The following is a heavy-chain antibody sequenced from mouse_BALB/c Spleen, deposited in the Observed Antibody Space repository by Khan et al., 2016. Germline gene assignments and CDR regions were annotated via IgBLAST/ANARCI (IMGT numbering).Heavy chain of an antibody. J-gene: IGHJ3*01. V-gene: IGHV1-54*01. CDR3: ARSDGNDVGYAY. CDR1: GYAFTNYL. Sequence: VQLQQPGAELVRPGTSVKVSCKASGYAFTNYLIEWVKQRHGQGLEWFGVINPGSGGSNYNEKFKSKAALTADISSSPAYLQLSSLTSYDTAVDCCARSDGNDVGYAYWGQGTLVTGSA. D-gene: IGHD2-2*01. CDR2: INPGSGGS.